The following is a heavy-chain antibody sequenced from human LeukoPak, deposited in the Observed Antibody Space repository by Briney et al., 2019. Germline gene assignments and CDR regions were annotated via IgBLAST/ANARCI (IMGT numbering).Heavy chain of an antibody. Sequence: GGSLRLSCAASRFTFSNYWMSWVRQAPGKGLEWVANIKEDGSEKHYVDSVKGRFTISKDNAKNSLYLEMNSLRVEDTAVYYCAREVRLGVRGYWGQGTLVTVSS. CDR1: RFTFSNYW. CDR2: IKEDGSEK. CDR3: AREVRLGVRGY. D-gene: IGHD3-16*01. J-gene: IGHJ4*02. V-gene: IGHV3-7*05.